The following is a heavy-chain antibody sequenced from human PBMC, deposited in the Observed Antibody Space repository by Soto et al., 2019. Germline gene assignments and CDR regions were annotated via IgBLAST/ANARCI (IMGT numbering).Heavy chain of an antibody. CDR2: IIPIFGTA. CDR3: ARGEVVQADGYYYYGLDV. V-gene: IGHV1-69*06. D-gene: IGHD2-2*01. Sequence: SVKVSCKASGGTFSSYAISWVRQAPGQGLEWMGGIIPIFGTANYAQKFQGRVTITADKSTSTAYMELSSLRSEDTAVYYCARGEVVQADGYYYYGLDVWGQGTTVTVSS. J-gene: IGHJ6*02. CDR1: GGTFSSYA.